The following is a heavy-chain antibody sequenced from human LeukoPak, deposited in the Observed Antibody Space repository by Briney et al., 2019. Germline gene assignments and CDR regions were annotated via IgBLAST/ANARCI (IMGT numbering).Heavy chain of an antibody. D-gene: IGHD6-13*01. CDR2: ISAYNGNT. CDR1: SYTFTSYG. V-gene: IGHV1-18*01. Sequence: GASVKVSCKASSYTFTSYGISWVRQAPGQGLEWMGWISAYNGNTNYAQKFQGRVTMTRDMSTSTLYMELSSLRSEDTAVYYCARGLSSWFHDAFDIWGQGTMVTVSS. J-gene: IGHJ3*02. CDR3: ARGLSSWFHDAFDI.